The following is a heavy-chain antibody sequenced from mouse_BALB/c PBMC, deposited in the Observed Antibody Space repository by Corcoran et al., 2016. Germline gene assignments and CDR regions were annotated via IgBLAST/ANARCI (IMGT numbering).Heavy chain of an antibody. CDR2: INTNTGKT. J-gene: IGHJ4*01. CDR1: GYTFTNFG. V-gene: IGHV9-3-1*01. CDR3: AREPRAMDY. Sequence: QIQLVQSGPELKKPGETVKISCKASGYTFTNFGMNWVKQAPGKGLMWMGWINTNTGKTTYADDFKGRFAFSLETSASTANLQINNLKNEDTATYVWAREPRAMDYWGQGTSVTVSS.